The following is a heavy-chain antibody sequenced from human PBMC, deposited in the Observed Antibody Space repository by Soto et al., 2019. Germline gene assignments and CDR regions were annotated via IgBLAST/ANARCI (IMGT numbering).Heavy chain of an antibody. D-gene: IGHD4-4*01. CDR1: GFTFSRYE. CDR2: IGTSGKTI. J-gene: IGHJ6*02. CDR3: ARDPAIYSGNFGYGLDV. V-gene: IGHV3-48*03. Sequence: EVQLVESGGGLVQAGGSLRLFCAVSGFTFSRYEMNWVRQAPGKGLEWVSYIGTSGKTIYYADSVRGRFTISRDNAKNSLYLQMNSLRAEDTAVYYCARDPAIYSGNFGYGLDVWGQGTTVTVSS.